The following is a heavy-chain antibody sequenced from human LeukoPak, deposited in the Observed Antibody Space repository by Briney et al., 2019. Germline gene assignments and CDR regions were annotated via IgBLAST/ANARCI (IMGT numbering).Heavy chain of an antibody. CDR3: ARDAGRDGYKNYYGMDV. Sequence: GGSLRLSCAASGFTFSSYAMSWVRQAPGKGLEWVSAISGSGGSTYYADSVKGRFTISRDNAKNSLYLQMNSLRAEDTAVYYCARDAGRDGYKNYYGMDVWGQGTTVTVSS. J-gene: IGHJ6*02. CDR1: GFTFSSYA. D-gene: IGHD5-24*01. CDR2: ISGSGGST. V-gene: IGHV3-23*01.